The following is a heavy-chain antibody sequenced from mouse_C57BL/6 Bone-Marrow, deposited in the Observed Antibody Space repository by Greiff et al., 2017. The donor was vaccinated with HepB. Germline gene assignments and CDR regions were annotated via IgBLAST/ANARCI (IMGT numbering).Heavy chain of an antibody. CDR1: GFTFSSYA. J-gene: IGHJ3*01. CDR2: ISDGGSYT. Sequence: EVKVVESGGGLVKPGGSLKLSCAASGFTFSSYAMSWVRQTPEKRLEWVATISDGGSYTYYPDNVKGRFTISRDNAKNNLYLQMSHLKSEDTAMYYCARDGGIYYGFFAYWGQGTLVTVSA. V-gene: IGHV5-4*01. D-gene: IGHD2-1*01. CDR3: ARDGGIYYGFFAY.